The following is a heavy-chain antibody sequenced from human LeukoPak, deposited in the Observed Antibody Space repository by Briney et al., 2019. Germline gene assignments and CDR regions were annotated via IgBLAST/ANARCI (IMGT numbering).Heavy chain of an antibody. CDR2: IYYSGST. V-gene: IGHV4-59*01. CDR3: ARVRTGVDYYYGMDV. CDR1: GGSISSYY. J-gene: IGHJ6*04. D-gene: IGHD7-27*01. Sequence: SETLSLTCTVSGGSISSYYWSWIRQPPGKGLEWIGYIYYSGSTNYNPSLKSRVTISVDTSKNQLSLKLSSVTAADTAVYYCARVRTGVDYYYGMDVWGKGTTVTVSS.